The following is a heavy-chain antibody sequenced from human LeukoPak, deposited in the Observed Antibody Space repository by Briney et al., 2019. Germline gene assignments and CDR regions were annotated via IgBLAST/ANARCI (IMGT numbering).Heavy chain of an antibody. CDR1: GGSFSGYY. CDR3: ARGLYSSSWYGY. V-gene: IGHV4-34*01. J-gene: IGHJ4*02. D-gene: IGHD6-13*01. Sequence: WETLSLTCAVYGGSFSGYYWSWIRQPPGKGLECIGEINHSGSTNYNPPLKSRVTISVDTSKTQFSLKLSSVTAADTAVYYCARGLYSSSWYGYWGQGTLVTVSS. CDR2: INHSGST.